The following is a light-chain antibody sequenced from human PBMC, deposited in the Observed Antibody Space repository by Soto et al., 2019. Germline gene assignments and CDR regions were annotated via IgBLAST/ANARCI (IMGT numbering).Light chain of an antibody. CDR3: QQYGNSPYT. CDR2: GAS. V-gene: IGKV3-20*01. Sequence: EIVLTQSPGTLSLSPGERATLSCRASQSVTTSYLAWYQQKPGQAPRLLIYGASSRATGIPDRFSGSGSGTDFTLTIRRLEPEDFAVYYCQQYGNSPYTFGQGTTLEIK. CDR1: QSVTTSY. J-gene: IGKJ2*01.